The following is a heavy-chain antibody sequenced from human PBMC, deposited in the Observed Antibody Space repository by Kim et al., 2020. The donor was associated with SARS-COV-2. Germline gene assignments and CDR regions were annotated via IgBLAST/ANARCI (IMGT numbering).Heavy chain of an antibody. Sequence: VKSRITINPDTSKNQFSLQLNSVTPEDTAVYYCARDRGYSSSWYVGYFDYWGQGTLVTVSS. J-gene: IGHJ4*02. D-gene: IGHD6-13*01. V-gene: IGHV6-1*01. CDR3: ARDRGYSSSWYVGYFDY.